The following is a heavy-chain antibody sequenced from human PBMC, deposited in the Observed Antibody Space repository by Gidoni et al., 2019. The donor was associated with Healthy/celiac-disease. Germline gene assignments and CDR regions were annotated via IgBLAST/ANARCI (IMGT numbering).Heavy chain of an antibody. V-gene: IGHV3-21*01. CDR3: ARGPPGPGVVRVVTALRALGYYYYGMDV. CDR2: ISSSSSYI. J-gene: IGHJ6*02. CDR1: GFTFSSYS. D-gene: IGHD2-21*02. Sequence: EVQLVESGGGLVKPGGSLRLSCAASGFTFSSYSMNWVRPAPGKGLEWVSSISSSSSYIYYADSVKGRFTISRDNAKNSLYLQMNSLRAEDTAVYYCARGPPGPGVVRVVTALRALGYYYYGMDVWGQGTTVTVSS.